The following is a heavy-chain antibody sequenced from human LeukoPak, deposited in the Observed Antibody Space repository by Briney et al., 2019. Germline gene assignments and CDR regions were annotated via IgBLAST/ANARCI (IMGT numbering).Heavy chain of an antibody. J-gene: IGHJ4*02. CDR1: EFTFSSYE. D-gene: IGHD6-19*01. V-gene: IGHV3-48*03. Sequence: GGSLRLSCAASEFTFSSYEMNWVRQAPGKGLEWVSYISSSGSTIYYANSVKGRFTISRDNAKSSLYLQMNSLRVEDTAVYYCARGPHPYPMGWYHFDYWARGPWSPSP. CDR2: ISSSGSTI. CDR3: ARGPHPYPMGWYHFDY.